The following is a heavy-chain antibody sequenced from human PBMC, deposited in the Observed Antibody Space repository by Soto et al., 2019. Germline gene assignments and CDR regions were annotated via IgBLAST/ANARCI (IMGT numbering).Heavy chain of an antibody. CDR3: AKVSSSWWYFDY. Sequence: GGSLRLSCAASGFTFSSYAMSWVRQAPGKGLEWVSAISGSGGCTYYADSVKGRFTISRDNSKNTLYLQMNSLRAEDTAVYYCAKVSSSWWYFDYWGQGTLVTVSS. CDR1: GFTFSSYA. V-gene: IGHV3-23*01. J-gene: IGHJ4*02. CDR2: ISGSGGCT. D-gene: IGHD6-13*01.